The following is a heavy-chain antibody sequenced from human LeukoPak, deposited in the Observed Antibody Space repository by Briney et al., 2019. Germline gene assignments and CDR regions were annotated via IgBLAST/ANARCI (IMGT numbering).Heavy chain of an antibody. CDR2: IYYSGST. CDR3: AREGGIAARFDY. D-gene: IGHD6-6*01. J-gene: IGHJ4*02. Sequence: PSETLSLTCTVSGGSISSGDYYWSWIRQPPGKGLEWIGYIYYSGSTYYNPSLKSRVTISVDTSKNQFSLKLSSVTAADTAVYYCAREGGIAARFDYWGQGTLVTVSS. CDR1: GGSISSGDYY. V-gene: IGHV4-30-4*08.